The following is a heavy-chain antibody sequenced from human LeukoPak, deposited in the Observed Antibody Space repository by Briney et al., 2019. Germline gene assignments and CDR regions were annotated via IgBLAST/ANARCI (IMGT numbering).Heavy chain of an antibody. CDR1: GGSFSGYY. CDR2: INHSGST. J-gene: IGHJ4*02. Sequence: SETLSLTCAVYGGSFSGYYWSWIRQPPGKGLEWIGEINHSGSTNYNPSLKSRVTTSVDTSKNQFSLKLSSVTAADTAVYYCARFGSGWHYFDYWGQGTLVTVSS. D-gene: IGHD6-19*01. CDR3: ARFGSGWHYFDY. V-gene: IGHV4-34*01.